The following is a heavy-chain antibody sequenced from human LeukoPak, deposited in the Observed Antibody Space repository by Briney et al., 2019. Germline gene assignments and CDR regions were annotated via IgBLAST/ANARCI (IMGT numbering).Heavy chain of an antibody. CDR1: GFTFDDDT. J-gene: IGHJ4*02. D-gene: IGHD6-13*01. Sequence: GGSLRLSCAASGFTFDDDTMHWVRQTPGRGLEWVSFITWKSHRTHYADSVKGRFTISRDNSKNTLHLQMNSLRAEDTAVYYCARVSGYSSRWYFDYWGQGTLVTVSS. CDR2: ITWKSHRT. V-gene: IGHV3-43*01. CDR3: ARVSGYSSRWYFDY.